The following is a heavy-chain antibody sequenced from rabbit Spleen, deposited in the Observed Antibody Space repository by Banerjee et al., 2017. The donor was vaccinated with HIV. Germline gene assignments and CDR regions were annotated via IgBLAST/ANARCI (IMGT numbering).Heavy chain of an antibody. J-gene: IGHJ6*01. CDR1: GFSFSSSDY. Sequence: QSLEESGGDLVKPGASLTPTCTASGFSFSSSDYMCWVRQAPGKGLEWIACIYGGSIDDTYYASWAKGRFTISKTSSTTVTLQMTSLTAADTATYFCARDTGSSFSSYGMDLWGQGTLVTVS. CDR3: ARDTGSSFSSYGMDL. CDR2: IYGGSIDDT. V-gene: IGHV1S40*01. D-gene: IGHD8-1*01.